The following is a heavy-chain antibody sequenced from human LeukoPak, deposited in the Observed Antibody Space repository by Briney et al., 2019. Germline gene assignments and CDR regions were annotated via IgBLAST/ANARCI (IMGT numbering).Heavy chain of an antibody. V-gene: IGHV4-59*01. CDR1: GGSISSYY. D-gene: IGHD3-16*01. CDR3: AREGRGVGVDY. J-gene: IGHJ4*02. CDR2: IYYSGST. Sequence: SETLSLTCTVSGGSISSYYWSWIRQPPGKGLEWIGYIYYSGSTNYNPSLKSRVTISVDTSKNQFSLKLSSVTAADTAVYYCAREGRGVGVDYWGQGTLVTVSS.